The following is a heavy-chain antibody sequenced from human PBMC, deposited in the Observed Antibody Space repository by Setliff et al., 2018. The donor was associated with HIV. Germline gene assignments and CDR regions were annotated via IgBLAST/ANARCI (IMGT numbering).Heavy chain of an antibody. V-gene: IGHV3-23*01. D-gene: IGHD3-16*01. J-gene: IGHJ4*02. Sequence: SLKISCAASGFTFSSYAMSWVRQAPGKGLEWVSAISGSGGSTYYADSVKGRFTISRDNSRNTLYLQMNSLRAEDTAVYYCAKDYYDFVWGSSLAYWGQGTLVTVSS. CDR3: AKDYYDFVWGSSLAY. CDR1: GFTFSSYA. CDR2: ISGSGGST.